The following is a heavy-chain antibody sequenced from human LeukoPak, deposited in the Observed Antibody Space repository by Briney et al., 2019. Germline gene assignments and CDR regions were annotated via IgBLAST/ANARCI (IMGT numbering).Heavy chain of an antibody. CDR2: ISGSSSAI. Sequence: GGSLRLSCAASGFTFSAYNMIWVRQAPGKGLEWLSYISGSSSAIYYADSVQGRFTISRDNAKNSLSLQMSNLRVEDTAVYYCVRDRTLGVRDGFILAWGQGTLVTVSS. J-gene: IGHJ5*02. CDR1: GFTFSAYN. D-gene: IGHD5-24*01. CDR3: VRDRTLGVRDGFILA. V-gene: IGHV3-48*01.